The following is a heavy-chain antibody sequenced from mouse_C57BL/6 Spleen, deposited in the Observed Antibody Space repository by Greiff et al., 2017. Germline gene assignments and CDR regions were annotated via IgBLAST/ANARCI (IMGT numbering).Heavy chain of an antibody. Sequence: VKLMESGAELVRPGASVTLSCKASGYTFTDYEMHWVKQTPVHGLEWIGAIDPETGGTAYNQKFKGKAILTADKSSSTAYMELRSLTSEDSAVYYCTRKHSYFDYWGQGTTLTVSS. V-gene: IGHV1-15*01. J-gene: IGHJ2*01. CDR2: IDPETGGT. CDR3: TRKHSYFDY. CDR1: GYTFTDYE.